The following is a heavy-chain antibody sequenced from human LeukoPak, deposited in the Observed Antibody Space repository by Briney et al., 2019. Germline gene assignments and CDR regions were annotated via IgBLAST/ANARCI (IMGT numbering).Heavy chain of an antibody. CDR2: IYYSGST. V-gene: IGHV4-30-4*08. CDR1: GGSISSGDYY. D-gene: IGHD3-16*01. Sequence: SETLSLTCTVSGGSISSGDYYWSWIRQPPGTGLEWIGYIYYSGSTYYNPSLKSRVTISVDTSKNQFSLKLSSVTAADTAVYYCARAWGAGGNDYWGQGTLVTVSS. J-gene: IGHJ4*02. CDR3: ARAWGAGGNDY.